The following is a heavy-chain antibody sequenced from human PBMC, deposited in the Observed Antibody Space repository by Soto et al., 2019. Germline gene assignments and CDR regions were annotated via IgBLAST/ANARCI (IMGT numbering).Heavy chain of an antibody. V-gene: IGHV1-8*01. CDR2: MNPNSGNT. J-gene: IGHJ6*02. CDR3: ASGERRDYYYGMDV. Sequence: ASVKVSCKASGYTFTSYDINWVRQATGQGLEWMGWMNPNSGNTGYAQEFQGRVTMTRNTSISTAYMELSSLRSEDTAVYYCASGERRDYYYGMDVWGQGTTVTVSS. CDR1: GYTFTSYD.